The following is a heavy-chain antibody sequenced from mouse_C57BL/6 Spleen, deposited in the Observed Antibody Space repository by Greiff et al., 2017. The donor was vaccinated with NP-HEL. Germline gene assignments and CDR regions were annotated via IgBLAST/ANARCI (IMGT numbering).Heavy chain of an antibody. CDR2: IHPNSGST. D-gene: IGHD1-1*01. V-gene: IGHV1-64*01. CDR3: ARSIYYYGSIDY. CDR1: GYTFTSYW. Sequence: VQLQQSGAELVKPGASVKLSCKASGYTFTSYWMHWVKQRPGQGLEWIGMIHPNSGSTNYNEKFKSKATLTVDKSSSTAYMQLSSLTSEDSAVYYCARSIYYYGSIDYWGQGTTLTVSS. J-gene: IGHJ2*01.